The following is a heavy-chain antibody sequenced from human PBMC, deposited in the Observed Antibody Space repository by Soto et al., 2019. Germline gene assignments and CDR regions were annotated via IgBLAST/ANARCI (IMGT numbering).Heavy chain of an antibody. Sequence: SVLTLLNPPQPLPLPSTFSGFPPRTIEWGLGGFRRPPGKALEWLALIYWDDDKRYSPSLKSRLTITKDTSKNQVVLTMTNMDPVDTATYYCAHKENSSSWNYYFDYWGQGTLVTVS. D-gene: IGHD6-13*01. V-gene: IGHV2-5*02. CDR3: AHKENSSSWNYYFDY. CDR1: GFPPRTIEWG. J-gene: IGHJ4*02. CDR2: IYWDDDK.